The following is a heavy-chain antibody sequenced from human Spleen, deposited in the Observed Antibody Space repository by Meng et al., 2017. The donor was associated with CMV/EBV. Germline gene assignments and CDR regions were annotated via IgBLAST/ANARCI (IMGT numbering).Heavy chain of an antibody. V-gene: IGHV3-30*02. CDR1: GFRFSFYG. CDR3: ARDLSGQFDP. J-gene: IGHJ5*02. Sequence: GGSLRLSYAASGFRFSFYGFHWVRQAPGKGPEWVALIPSDEKDIFYADPVRGRFTISRDNSKNTLYLQMHSLRSDDTAIYFCARDLSGQFDPWGQGAPGTVSS. CDR2: IPSDEKDI. D-gene: IGHD6-25*01.